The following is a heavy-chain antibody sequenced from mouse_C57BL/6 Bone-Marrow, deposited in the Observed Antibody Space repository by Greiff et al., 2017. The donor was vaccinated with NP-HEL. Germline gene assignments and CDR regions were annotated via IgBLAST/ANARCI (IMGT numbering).Heavy chain of an antibody. CDR3: AANWGFAY. D-gene: IGHD4-1*01. CDR1: GYTFTDYN. V-gene: IGHV1-22*01. CDR2: INPNNGGT. J-gene: IGHJ3*01. Sequence: DVKLQESGPELVKPGASVKMSCKASGYTFTDYNMHWVKQSHGKSLEWIGYINPNNGGTSYNQKFKGKATLTVNKSSSTAYMELRSLTSEDSAVYYCAANWGFAYWGQGTLVTVSA.